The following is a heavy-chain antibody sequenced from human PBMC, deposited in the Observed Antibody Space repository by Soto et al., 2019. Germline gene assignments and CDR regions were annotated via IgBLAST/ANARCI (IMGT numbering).Heavy chain of an antibody. CDR3: ALRRVAYADF. V-gene: IGHV3-53*01. CDR2: LYSGGNT. J-gene: IGHJ4*02. CDR1: EFTVTNNE. Sequence: GGSLRLSCAASEFTVTNNEMSWVRQAPGKGLEWVSILYSGGNTYYADSVEGRFTISRDGSKNTLYLHMNSLRAEDTAVYYCALRRVAYADFWGQGTRVTVSS. D-gene: IGHD2-2*01.